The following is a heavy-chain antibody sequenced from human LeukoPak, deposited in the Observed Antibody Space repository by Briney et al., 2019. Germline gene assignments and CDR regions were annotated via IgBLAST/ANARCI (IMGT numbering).Heavy chain of an antibody. V-gene: IGHV1-8*03. CDR2: MNPNSGNT. D-gene: IGHD4-23*01. CDR1: GYTFTSYD. CDR3: ARGGYYGGNSEFFWFDP. Sequence: ASVKVSCKASGYTFTSYDINWVRQATGQGLEWMGWMNPNSGNTGYAQKFQGRVTITRNTSISTAYMELSSLRSEDTAVYYCARGGYYGGNSEFFWFDPWGQGTLVTVSS. J-gene: IGHJ5*02.